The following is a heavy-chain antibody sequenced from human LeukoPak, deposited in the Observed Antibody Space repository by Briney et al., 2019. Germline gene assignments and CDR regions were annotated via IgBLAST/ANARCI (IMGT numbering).Heavy chain of an antibody. Sequence: GASVKVSCKASGYTFTSYGISWVRQAPGQGLEWMGWISAYNGNTNYAQKVQGRVTMTTDTSTSTAYMELRSLRSDDTAVYYCARDESYGDYNNWFDPWGQGTLVTVSS. CDR3: ARDESYGDYNNWFDP. J-gene: IGHJ5*02. CDR2: ISAYNGNT. V-gene: IGHV1-18*01. D-gene: IGHD4-17*01. CDR1: GYTFTSYG.